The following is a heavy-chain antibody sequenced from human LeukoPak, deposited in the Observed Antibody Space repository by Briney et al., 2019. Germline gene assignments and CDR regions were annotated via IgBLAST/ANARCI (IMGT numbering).Heavy chain of an antibody. D-gene: IGHD3-9*01. Sequence: ASVRVSCKASGYAFTSYGISWVRQAPGQGGEWRGWISAYNDNTNYVQKLQGRVTMTTDISTSTAYMELRSLGSADTAVYYCARLDILTGFYTYFDYWGQATLLTVSS. V-gene: IGHV1-18*04. CDR2: ISAYNDNT. J-gene: IGHJ4*02. CDR3: ARLDILTGFYTYFDY. CDR1: GYAFTSYG.